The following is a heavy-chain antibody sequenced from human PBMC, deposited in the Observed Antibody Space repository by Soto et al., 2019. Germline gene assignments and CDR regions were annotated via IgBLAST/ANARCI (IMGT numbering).Heavy chain of an antibody. Sequence: VGSLRLSCAASGFTFSSYGMHWVRQAPGKGLEWVAVIWYDGSNKYYIDSVKGRFTISRDDSKHTLYLQMNSLRAEDTAVYYCARTYYSSGWHLDYWGQGTLVTVSS. V-gene: IGHV3-33*01. D-gene: IGHD6-19*01. CDR2: IWYDGSNK. CDR3: ARTYYSSGWHLDY. CDR1: GFTFSSYG. J-gene: IGHJ4*02.